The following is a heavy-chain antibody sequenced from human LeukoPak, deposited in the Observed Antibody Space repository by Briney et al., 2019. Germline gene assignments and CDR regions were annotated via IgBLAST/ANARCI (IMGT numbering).Heavy chain of an antibody. CDR1: GFMFSSYE. V-gene: IGHV3-48*03. D-gene: IGHD6-19*01. Sequence: SGGSLRLSCAASGFMFSSYEMYWVRQAPGKGLEWVSYISSCASTMYYADSVKGRFTISRDNAKNSLFLQMNSLRAEDTAVYYCALLAVASDFDYWGQGTLVTVSS. CDR2: ISSCASTM. CDR3: ALLAVASDFDY. J-gene: IGHJ4*02.